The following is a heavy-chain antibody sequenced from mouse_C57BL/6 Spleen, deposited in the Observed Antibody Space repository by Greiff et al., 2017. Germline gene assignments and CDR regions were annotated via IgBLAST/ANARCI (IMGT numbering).Heavy chain of an antibody. CDR2: ISYDGSN. D-gene: IGHD1-1*01. Sequence: EVQVVESGPGLVKPSQSLSLTCSVSGYSITSGYYWNWIRQFPGNKLEWMGYISYDGSNNYNPSLKNRISITRDTTKTQFFLKLNSVTTEDTATYYCARDCPQYYGSPWYFDVWGTGTTVTVSS. J-gene: IGHJ1*03. CDR3: ARDCPQYYGSPWYFDV. V-gene: IGHV3-6*01. CDR1: GYSITSGYY.